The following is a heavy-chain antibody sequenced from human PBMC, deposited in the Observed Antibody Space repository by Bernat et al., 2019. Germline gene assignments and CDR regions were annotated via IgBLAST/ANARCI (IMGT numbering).Heavy chain of an antibody. V-gene: IGHV3-33*01. J-gene: IGHJ4*02. CDR3: ASNRGLRYFDWLLPDY. CDR1: KFTFSSYG. Sequence: QVQVVESGGGVVQPGRSLRLSCEASKFTFSSYGMHWVRQAPGKGLEWVAVIWYDGSNENYADSVKGRFTISRDNSKNTLYLQMNSLRAEDTAVYYCASNRGLRYFDWLLPDYWGQGTLVTVSS. D-gene: IGHD3-9*01. CDR2: IWYDGSNE.